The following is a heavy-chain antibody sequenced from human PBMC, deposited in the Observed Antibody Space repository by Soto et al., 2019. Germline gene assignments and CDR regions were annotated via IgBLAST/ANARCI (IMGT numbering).Heavy chain of an antibody. Sequence: QVQLVQSGAEVKKPGSSVKVSCKASGGTFSSYAISWVRQAPGQGLEWMGGIIPIFGTANYAQKLQGRVTITADESTSTAYMELSSLRSEDTAVYYCAKGGWELLPYYFDYWGQGTLVTVSS. V-gene: IGHV1-69*01. CDR2: IIPIFGTA. CDR1: GGTFSSYA. CDR3: AKGGWELLPYYFDY. J-gene: IGHJ4*02. D-gene: IGHD1-26*01.